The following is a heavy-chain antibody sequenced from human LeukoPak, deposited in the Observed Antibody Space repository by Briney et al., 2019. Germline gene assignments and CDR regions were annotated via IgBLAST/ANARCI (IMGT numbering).Heavy chain of an antibody. J-gene: IGHJ2*01. V-gene: IGHV4-59*01. Sequence: SETLSLTCTVSGGSISSYYWSWIRQPPGKGLEWIGYIYYSGSTNYNPSLKSRVTISVDTSKNQFSLKLSSVTAADTAVYYCARGAYYYDSSGYYYGRYFDLWGRGTLVTVS. D-gene: IGHD3-22*01. CDR3: ARGAYYYDSSGYYYGRYFDL. CDR1: GGSISSYY. CDR2: IYYSGST.